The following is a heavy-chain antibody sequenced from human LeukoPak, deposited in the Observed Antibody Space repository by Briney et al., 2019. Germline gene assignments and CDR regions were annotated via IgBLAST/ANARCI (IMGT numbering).Heavy chain of an antibody. CDR1: GGSISSSSYY. V-gene: IGHV4-39*01. J-gene: IGHJ6*02. CDR3: ARGAIAARHHYYYYGMDV. D-gene: IGHD6-6*01. CDR2: IHYSGST. Sequence: PSQTLSLTCTVSGGSISSSSYYWGWIRQPPGKGLEWIGSIHYSGSTYYNPSLKSRVTISVDTSKNQFSLKLSSVTAADTAVYYCARGAIAARHHYYYYGMDVWGQGTTVTVSS.